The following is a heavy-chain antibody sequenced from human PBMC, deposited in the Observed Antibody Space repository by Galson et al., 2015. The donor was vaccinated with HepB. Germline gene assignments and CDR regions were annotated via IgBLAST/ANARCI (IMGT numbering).Heavy chain of an antibody. D-gene: IGHD1-26*01. CDR1: GFTFSSYS. V-gene: IGHV3-48*01. Sequence: SLRLSCAVSGFTFSSYSMNWVRQAPGKGLEWLSYISISSSNIYYADSVKGRFTISRDDAKNSLYLQMNSLRAEDTAIYYCARGRSRSYYESDYWGRGTLVTVSS. CDR3: ARGRSRSYYESDY. CDR2: ISISSSNI. J-gene: IGHJ4*02.